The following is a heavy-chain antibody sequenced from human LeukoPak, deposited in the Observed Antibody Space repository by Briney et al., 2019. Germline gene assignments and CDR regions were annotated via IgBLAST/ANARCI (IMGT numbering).Heavy chain of an antibody. CDR1: GYTFTGYY. CDR3: ARGSRIVVVITTGVY. D-gene: IGHD3-22*01. V-gene: IGHV1-2*02. CDR2: INPNSGGT. Sequence: ASVKVSCKASGYTFTGYYMHWVRQAPGQGLEWMGWINPNSGGTNYAQKFQGRVTMTRDTSISTAYMELSRLGSDDTAVYYCARGSRIVVVITTGVYWGQGTLVTVSS. J-gene: IGHJ4*02.